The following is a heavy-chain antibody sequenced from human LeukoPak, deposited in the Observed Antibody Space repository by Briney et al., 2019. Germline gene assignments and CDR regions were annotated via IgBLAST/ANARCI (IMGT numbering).Heavy chain of an antibody. Sequence: SQTLSLTCTVSGGSISSGSYYWSWIRQPAGKGLEWIGRIYTSGSTNYNPSLKSRVTISVDTSKNQFSLKLSSVTAADTAVYYCARQGFSVAAAGTSNWFDPWGQGTLVTVSS. J-gene: IGHJ5*02. CDR3: ARQGFSVAAAGTSNWFDP. V-gene: IGHV4-61*02. CDR1: GGSISSGSYY. D-gene: IGHD6-13*01. CDR2: IYTSGST.